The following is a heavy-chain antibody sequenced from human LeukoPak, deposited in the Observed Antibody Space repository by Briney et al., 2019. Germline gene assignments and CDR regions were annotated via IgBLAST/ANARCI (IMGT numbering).Heavy chain of an antibody. J-gene: IGHJ6*03. Sequence: SVKVSCKASGGTFSSYAISWVRQAPGQGLEWMGRIIPIFGTANYAQKFQGRVTITTDESTSTAYMELSSLRSEDTAVYYCARDLSFRGRYYYYMDVWGKGTTVTVSS. CDR3: ARDLSFRGRYYYYMDV. CDR2: IIPIFGTA. D-gene: IGHD1-14*01. CDR1: GGTFSSYA. V-gene: IGHV1-69*05.